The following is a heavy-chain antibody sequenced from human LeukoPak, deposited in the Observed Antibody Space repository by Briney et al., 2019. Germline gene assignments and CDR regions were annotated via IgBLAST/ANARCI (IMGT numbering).Heavy chain of an antibody. CDR1: GFTFSSYW. CDR2: INSDGSST. Sequence: GGSLRLSCAASGFTFSSYWMHWARHAPGKGLVWVSRINSDGSSTSYADSVKGRFTISRDNAKNTLYLQMNSLRAEDTAVYYCARQELLWNSSGWYPHNDYWGQGTLVTVSS. J-gene: IGHJ4*02. V-gene: IGHV3-74*01. D-gene: IGHD6-19*01. CDR3: ARQELLWNSSGWYPHNDY.